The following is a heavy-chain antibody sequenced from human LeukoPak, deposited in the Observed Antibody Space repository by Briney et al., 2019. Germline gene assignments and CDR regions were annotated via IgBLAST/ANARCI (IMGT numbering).Heavy chain of an antibody. Sequence: GASVKVSCKASGGTFSSYAISWVRQAPGQGLEWMGGIIPIFGTANYAQKFQGRVTITTDESRSTAYMELSSLRSEDTAVYYCARDRKGASFAFDIWGQGTMVTVSS. J-gene: IGHJ3*02. D-gene: IGHD1-26*01. V-gene: IGHV1-69*05. CDR1: GGTFSSYA. CDR3: ARDRKGASFAFDI. CDR2: IIPIFGTA.